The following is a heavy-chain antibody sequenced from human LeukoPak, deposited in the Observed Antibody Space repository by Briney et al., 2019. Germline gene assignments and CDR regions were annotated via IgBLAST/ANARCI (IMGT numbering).Heavy chain of an antibody. V-gene: IGHV3-48*04. D-gene: IGHD1-26*01. CDR3: ARDGRGLGRSFDY. J-gene: IGHJ4*02. CDR1: GFTFSSYS. CDR2: ISSSSSTI. Sequence: GGSLRLSCAASGFTFSSYSMNWVRQAPGKGLEWVSYISSSSSTIYYADSVKGRFTISRDNAKNSLYLQMNSLRAEDTGVYYCARDGRGLGRSFDYWGQGTLVTVSS.